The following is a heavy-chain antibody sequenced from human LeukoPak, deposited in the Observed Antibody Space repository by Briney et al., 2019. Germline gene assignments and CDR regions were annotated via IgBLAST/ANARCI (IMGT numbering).Heavy chain of an antibody. D-gene: IGHD3-22*01. Sequence: PSQTLSLTCTVSGGSINSAYYWSWIRQPPGKGLEWIGCIYHSGSTYYTPSLKSRVSISVDTSKNQFSLKLSSVTAADTAVYYCARQDYYDSRLFDPWGQGTLVTVSS. CDR2: IYHSGST. J-gene: IGHJ5*02. V-gene: IGHV4-38-2*02. CDR1: GGSINSAYY. CDR3: ARQDYYDSRLFDP.